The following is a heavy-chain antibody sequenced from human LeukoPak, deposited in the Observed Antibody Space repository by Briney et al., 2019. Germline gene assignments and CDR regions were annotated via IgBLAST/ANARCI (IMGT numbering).Heavy chain of an antibody. CDR3: ARRLGRKFGERFYYYHYMDV. V-gene: IGHV4-34*01. D-gene: IGHD3-10*01. J-gene: IGHJ6*03. CDR1: GGSFSGYY. CDR2: INHSRST. Sequence: SETLSLTCAVYGGSFSGYYWSWVRQPPGKGLEWIGEINHSRSTNYHPSLKSRVTISVDTSKNQCSLKLSSVTAADTAVYYCARRLGRKFGERFYYYHYMDVWGKGTTVTISS.